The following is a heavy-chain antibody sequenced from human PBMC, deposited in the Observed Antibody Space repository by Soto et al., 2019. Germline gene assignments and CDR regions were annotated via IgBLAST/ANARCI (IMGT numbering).Heavy chain of an antibody. Sequence: ASVKVSCEASGYTFTSYGISWVRQAPGQGLEWMGWISAYNGNTNYAQKPQGRVTMTTDTSTSTAYMELRSLRSDDTAVYYCARGVSYSGYRDAFDIWGQGTMVTVSS. CDR3: ARGVSYSGYRDAFDI. CDR2: ISAYNGNT. CDR1: GYTFTSYG. D-gene: IGHD5-12*01. J-gene: IGHJ3*02. V-gene: IGHV1-18*01.